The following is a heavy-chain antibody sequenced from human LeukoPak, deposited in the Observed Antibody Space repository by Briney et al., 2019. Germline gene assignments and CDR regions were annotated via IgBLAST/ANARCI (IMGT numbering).Heavy chain of an antibody. CDR2: VYSDGTT. D-gene: IGHD6-19*01. V-gene: IGHV3-66*01. J-gene: IGHJ3*02. Sequence: GGSLRLSCVVSGLIVTSNCISWVRQAPGKGLEWVSVVYSDGTTWYADSVKGRFTLFRDNSNNTLYLQMNSLRAEDTAVYYCARELPVTGLRSGAFDIWGQGTMVTVSS. CDR3: ARELPVTGLRSGAFDI. CDR1: GLIVTSNC.